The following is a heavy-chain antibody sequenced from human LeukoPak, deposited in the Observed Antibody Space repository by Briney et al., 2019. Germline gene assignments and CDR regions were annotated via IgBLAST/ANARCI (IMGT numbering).Heavy chain of an antibody. J-gene: IGHJ4*02. Sequence: PGGSLRLSCAASGFTFSSYNMNWVRQAPGKGLEWVSSISSSSSYIYYADSVKGRFTISRDNAKNSLYLQMNSLRAEDTAVYYCARFSSSWYDFDYWGQGTLVTVSS. CDR2: ISSSSSYI. CDR1: GFTFSSYN. CDR3: ARFSSSWYDFDY. V-gene: IGHV3-21*01. D-gene: IGHD6-13*01.